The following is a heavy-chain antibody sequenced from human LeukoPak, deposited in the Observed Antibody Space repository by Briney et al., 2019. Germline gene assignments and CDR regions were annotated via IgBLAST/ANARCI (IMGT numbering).Heavy chain of an antibody. CDR2: IYSGGST. CDR1: GFTVSSNY. Sequence: GESLRLSCAASGFTVSSNYMTWVRQAPGKGLEWVSVIYSGGSTYYADSVKGRFTISRDNSKNSLYLQKNSLRAEDMAVYYCARENWHYFDSWGQGTLVTVSS. CDR3: ARENWHYFDS. V-gene: IGHV3-66*01. J-gene: IGHJ4*02.